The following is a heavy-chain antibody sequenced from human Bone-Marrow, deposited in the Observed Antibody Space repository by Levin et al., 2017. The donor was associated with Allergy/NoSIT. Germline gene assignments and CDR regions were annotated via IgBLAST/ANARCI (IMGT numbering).Heavy chain of an antibody. J-gene: IGHJ5*02. CDR1: GFTFSHYG. CDR3: ARDIDTTSHYDRFDP. CDR2: IWSDGNRK. Sequence: PGESLKISCAASGFTFSHYGMHWVRQVPGKGLEWVAVIWSDGNRKYYADSVKGRFTVSRDDSKNTVYLQMNSLRAEDTAVYYCARDIDTTSHYDRFDPWGQGTLVIVSS. V-gene: IGHV3-33*01. D-gene: IGHD2/OR15-2a*01.